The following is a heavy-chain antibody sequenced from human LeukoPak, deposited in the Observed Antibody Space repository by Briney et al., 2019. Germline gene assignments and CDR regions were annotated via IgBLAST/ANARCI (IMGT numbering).Heavy chain of an antibody. CDR3: ATGGPLLGDYDSSGHKPNDY. D-gene: IGHD3-22*01. J-gene: IGHJ4*02. V-gene: IGHV1-2*02. CDR2: INPNSGDT. CDR1: GYTFTGYY. Sequence: ASVKVSCKASGYTFTGYYMHWVRQAPGQGLEWMGWINPNSGDTNYAQKFQGRVTMTRDTSISTAYMELSRLRSDDTAVYYCATGGPLLGDYDSSGHKPNDYWGQGTLVTVSS.